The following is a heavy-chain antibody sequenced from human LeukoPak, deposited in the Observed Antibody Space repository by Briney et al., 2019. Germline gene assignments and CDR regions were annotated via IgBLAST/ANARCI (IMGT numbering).Heavy chain of an antibody. CDR1: GFTFSSFG. Sequence: GGSLRLSCAASGFTFSSFGMSWVRQAPGKGLEWVSSISGSGGSTYYADSVKGRFTISRDNSKNTLYLQMNSLRAEDTAVYYCASALRIYYYFDYWGQGTLVTVSS. J-gene: IGHJ4*02. V-gene: IGHV3-23*01. D-gene: IGHD1-26*01. CDR2: ISGSGGST. CDR3: ASALRIYYYFDY.